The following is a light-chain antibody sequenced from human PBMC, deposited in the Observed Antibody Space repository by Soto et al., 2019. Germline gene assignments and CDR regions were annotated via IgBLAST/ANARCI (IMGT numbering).Light chain of an antibody. CDR2: AAS. CDR3: QQLISYPFT. Sequence: DIQLTQSPSFLSASVGDRVTITCRASQGIGSYLAWYQQKPGKAPKLLIYAASTLQSGVPSRFSGSGSGTEFTLTISSLQPEDFATYFCQQLISYPFTFGPGPKVEIK. CDR1: QGIGSY. J-gene: IGKJ4*01. V-gene: IGKV1-9*01.